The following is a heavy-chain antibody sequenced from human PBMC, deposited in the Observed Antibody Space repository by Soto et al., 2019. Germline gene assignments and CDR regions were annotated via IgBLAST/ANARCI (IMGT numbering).Heavy chain of an antibody. CDR2: INPSVGST. D-gene: IGHD2-21*01. CDR1: VYTFTSYY. J-gene: IGHJ4*02. CDR3: ARSLQSIWGFDY. V-gene: IGHV1-46*01. Sequence: SVKVSCKSSVYTFTSYYIRWVRQAPGQGLEWMGIINPSVGSTSYSQKFQGRVTMTRDTSTSTVYMDLSSLRSEDTAVYYCARSLQSIWGFDYWGQGTLVTVSS.